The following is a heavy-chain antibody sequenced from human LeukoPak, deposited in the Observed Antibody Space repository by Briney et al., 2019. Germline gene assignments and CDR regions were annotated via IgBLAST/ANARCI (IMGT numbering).Heavy chain of an antibody. J-gene: IGHJ6*03. V-gene: IGHV3-11*01. CDR3: ARVIQTLAYCGGDCYSLFYYYYYMDV. CDR1: GFTFSDYY. Sequence: GGSLRLSCAASGFTFSDYYMSWIRRAPGRGLEWVSYISSSGSTIYYADSVKGRFTISRDNAKNSLYLQMNSLRAEDTAVYYCARVIQTLAYCGGDCYSLFYYYYYMDVWGKGTTVTVSS. CDR2: ISSSGSTI. D-gene: IGHD2-21*02.